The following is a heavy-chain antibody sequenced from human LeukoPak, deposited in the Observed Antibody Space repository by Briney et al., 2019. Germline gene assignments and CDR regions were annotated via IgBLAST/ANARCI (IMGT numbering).Heavy chain of an antibody. J-gene: IGHJ4*02. D-gene: IGHD1-26*01. CDR2: ISLSGVT. CDR3: SRESGAFSPFGY. Sequence: SETLSLTCVVSGGXISSTNCWSWVRQPPGQGLEWIGEISLSGVTNYNPSLKSLVTMSLDRSKNHLSLTLTSVTAADTAVYYCSRESGAFSPFGYWGQGTLVTVSS. V-gene: IGHV4-4*02. CDR1: GGXISSTNC.